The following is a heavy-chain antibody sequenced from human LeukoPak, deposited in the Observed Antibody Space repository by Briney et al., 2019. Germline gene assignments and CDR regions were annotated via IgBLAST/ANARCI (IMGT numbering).Heavy chain of an antibody. D-gene: IGHD6-13*01. CDR2: ISGSGDNT. CDR1: GFTFSSYA. Sequence: PGGSLRLSCAASGFTFSSYAMSWVRQAPGKGLEWVSGISGSGDNTYYADSVKGRFTISRDNAKSSLSLQMNSLRAEDTAVYYCARALRPANSWPYFDCWGQGTLVTVSS. CDR3: ARALRPANSWPYFDC. J-gene: IGHJ4*02. V-gene: IGHV3-23*01.